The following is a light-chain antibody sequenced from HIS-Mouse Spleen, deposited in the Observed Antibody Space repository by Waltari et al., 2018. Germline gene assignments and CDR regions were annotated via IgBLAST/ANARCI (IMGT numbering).Light chain of an antibody. CDR3: QQYGSSSWT. J-gene: IGKJ1*01. CDR2: GAS. CDR1: QSVSISY. Sequence: EIVLTQSPGTLSLSPGERATLSCRASQSVSISYLAWYQQKPGQAPRLPIYGASSRATGIPDRFSGSGSGTDFTLTISRLEPEDFAVYYCQQYGSSSWTFGQGTKVEIK. V-gene: IGKV3-20*01.